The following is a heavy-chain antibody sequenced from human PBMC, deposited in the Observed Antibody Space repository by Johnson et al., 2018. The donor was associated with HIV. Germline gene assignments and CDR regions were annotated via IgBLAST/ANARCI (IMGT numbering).Heavy chain of an antibody. CDR2: IRYDGTNK. J-gene: IGHJ3*02. Sequence: VEPGGSLRLSCVASGFTFSNYGMHWVRQAPGKGLEWVAFIRYDGTNKYYTDSVKGRFTISRDNSKDTLYLHMNSLRAEDTAVYYCARVWRNEGRHGFDIWGQGTMVTVSS. D-gene: IGHD1-1*01. CDR1: GFTFSNYG. V-gene: IGHV3-30*02. CDR3: ARVWRNEGRHGFDI.